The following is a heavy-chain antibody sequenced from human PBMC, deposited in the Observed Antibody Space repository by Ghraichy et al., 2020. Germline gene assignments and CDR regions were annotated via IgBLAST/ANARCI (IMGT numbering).Heavy chain of an antibody. V-gene: IGHV3-23*01. CDR2: ISGSGGST. CDR3: AKGKWYSSGWFIY. CDR1: GFTFSSYA. Sequence: GGSLRLSCAASGFTFSSYAMSWVRQAPGKGLEWVSAISGSGGSTYYADSVKGRFTISRDNSKNTLFLQMNSLRAEDTAVYYCAKGKWYSSGWFIYWGQGTLVTVSS. J-gene: IGHJ4*02. D-gene: IGHD6-19*01.